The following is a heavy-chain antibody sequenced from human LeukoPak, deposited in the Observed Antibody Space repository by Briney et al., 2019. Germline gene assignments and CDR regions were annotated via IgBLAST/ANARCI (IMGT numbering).Heavy chain of an antibody. CDR2: MNPNSGNT. J-gene: IGHJ6*03. Sequence: GASVKVSCKASGYTFTSHDINWVRQATGQGLEWMGWMNPNSGNTGYAQKFQGRVTMATDTSTSTAYMELRSLRSDDTAVYYCARGRGERNYYYMDVWGKGTTVTVSS. CDR1: GYTFTSHD. CDR3: ARGRGERNYYYMDV. D-gene: IGHD3-16*01. V-gene: IGHV1-8*01.